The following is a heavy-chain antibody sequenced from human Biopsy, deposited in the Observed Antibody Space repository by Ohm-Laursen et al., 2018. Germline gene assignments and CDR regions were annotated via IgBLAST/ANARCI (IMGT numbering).Heavy chain of an antibody. J-gene: IGHJ3*02. V-gene: IGHV4-4*07. CDR2: IYPGGGT. CDR3: AGIVLGPTNDAFDI. Sequence: SLTCTVSGDSIRNYYWSWIRQAAGKGLEWIGRIYPGGGTIYNPSLKSRVTMSVDTSKNHFSLNLNSVTAADTAVYYCAGIVLGPTNDAFDIWGQGTMVTVSS. CDR1: GDSIRNYY. D-gene: IGHD1-26*01.